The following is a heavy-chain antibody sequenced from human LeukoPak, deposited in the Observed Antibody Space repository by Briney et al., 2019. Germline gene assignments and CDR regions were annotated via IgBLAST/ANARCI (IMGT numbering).Heavy chain of an antibody. J-gene: IGHJ4*02. Sequence: SQTLSLTCAVSGGSIRSGDYYWSWIRQPPGKGLEWIGYIYYSGSTYCNPSLKSRVTISVDTSKNQFSLKLSSVTAADTAVYYCARDGGYSYGLFDYWGQGTLVTVSS. CDR2: IYYSGST. D-gene: IGHD5-18*01. CDR3: ARDGGYSYGLFDY. V-gene: IGHV4-30-4*08. CDR1: GGSIRSGDYY.